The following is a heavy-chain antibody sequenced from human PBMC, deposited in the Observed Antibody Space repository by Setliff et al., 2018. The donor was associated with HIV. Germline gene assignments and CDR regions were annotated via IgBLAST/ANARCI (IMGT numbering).Heavy chain of an antibody. D-gene: IGHD6-19*01. CDR3: ARPNRWSIAVAGTHLYYYGMDV. CDR2: LNAGYGNT. CDR1: GYTFSNHT. Sequence: ASVKVSCKASGYTFSNHTIHWVRQAPGKRPEWMGWLNAGYGNTKYSQKLQGRVTITRDISASTAYMELSSLRSEDTAVYYCARPNRWSIAVAGTHLYYYGMDVWGQGTTVTVSS. V-gene: IGHV1-3*01. J-gene: IGHJ6*02.